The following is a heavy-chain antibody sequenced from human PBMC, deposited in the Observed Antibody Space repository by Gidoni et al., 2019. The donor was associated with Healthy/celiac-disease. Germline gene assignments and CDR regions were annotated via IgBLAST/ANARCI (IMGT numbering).Heavy chain of an antibody. D-gene: IGHD3-10*01. Sequence: QLQLQESGPGLVKPSETLSLTCTVSGGSISSSSYYWGWIRQPPGKGLEWIGSIYYSGSTYYNPSLKSRVTISVDTSKNQFSLKLSSVTAADTAVYYCARDGSGSYNWFDPWGQGTLVTVSS. J-gene: IGHJ5*02. CDR3: ARDGSGSYNWFDP. CDR2: IYYSGST. V-gene: IGHV4-39*02. CDR1: GGSISSSSYY.